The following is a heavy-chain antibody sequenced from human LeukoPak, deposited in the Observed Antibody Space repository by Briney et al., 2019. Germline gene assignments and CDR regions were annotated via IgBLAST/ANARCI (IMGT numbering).Heavy chain of an antibody. J-gene: IGHJ6*03. V-gene: IGHV6-1*01. CDR1: GDSVSSNSAA. CDR2: TYYRSKWGN. Sequence: SQTLSLTCATSGDSVSSNSAAWHWIRQSPSRGLEWLGRTYYRSKWGNDYAVSMKSRISIKSDTSKNQFSLQLNSVTPEDTAVYYCAREGGYYYYIDVWGKGTTVTVSS. CDR3: AREGGYYYYIDV.